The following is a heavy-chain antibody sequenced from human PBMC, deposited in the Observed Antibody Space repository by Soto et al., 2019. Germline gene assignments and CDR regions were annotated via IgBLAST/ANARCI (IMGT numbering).Heavy chain of an antibody. J-gene: IGHJ4*02. Sequence: ESLKISCQCSGYTFSNFWIAWVRQVPGKGLEWMGIIYPGDYETRYSPSFHGKVTISADRSIGTAYLQWSSLEASDSAFYFCARSPRSSPYFDYWGQGALVTVSS. CDR3: ARSPRSSPYFDY. CDR1: GYTFSNFW. V-gene: IGHV5-51*01. D-gene: IGHD6-13*01. CDR2: IYPGDYET.